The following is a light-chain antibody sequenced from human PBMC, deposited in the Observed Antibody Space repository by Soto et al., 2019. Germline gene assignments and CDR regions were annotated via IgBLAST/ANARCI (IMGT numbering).Light chain of an antibody. CDR3: QQYRSSPRT. CDR1: QSVRSSY. CDR2: AAS. Sequence: EIVLTQSPDTLSLSPGESATLSCRASQSVRSSYLAWYQQTPGQTPRLLIYAASSRATGIPDRFSGSGSGTDFSLTISRMDAADFAAYSCQQYRSSPRTFGQGTKVDIK. V-gene: IGKV3-20*01. J-gene: IGKJ1*01.